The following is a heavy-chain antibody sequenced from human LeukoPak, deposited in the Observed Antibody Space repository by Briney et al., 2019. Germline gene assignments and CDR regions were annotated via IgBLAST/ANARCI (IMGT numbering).Heavy chain of an antibody. CDR1: GFTFSSYW. CDR3: YGGNAEH. V-gene: IGHV3-74*03. J-gene: IGHJ1*01. CDR2: INTDGCST. Sequence: PGGSLRLSCAASGFTFSSYWMHWVRQAPGKGLMWVSGINTDGCSTMYADSVKGRFTISRDNAKNTLYLQMNSLRGEDTAVYHCYGGNAEHWGQGTLVTVSS. D-gene: IGHD4-23*01.